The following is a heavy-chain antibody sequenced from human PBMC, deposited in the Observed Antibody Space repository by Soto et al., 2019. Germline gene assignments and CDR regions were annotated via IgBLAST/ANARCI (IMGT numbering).Heavy chain of an antibody. CDR1: GFTFSSYG. Sequence: ESVGGVVQPGRSLRLSCAASGFTFSSYGMYWVRQAPGKGLEWVAVIWYDGTNKYYVDSVKGRFTISRDNSKNTLNLQMNSLTVEDTAVYHCARDTYYYGSGSSAIDYWGQGTLVSVSS. V-gene: IGHV3-33*01. D-gene: IGHD3-10*01. J-gene: IGHJ4*02. CDR2: IWYDGTNK. CDR3: ARDTYYYGSGSSAIDY.